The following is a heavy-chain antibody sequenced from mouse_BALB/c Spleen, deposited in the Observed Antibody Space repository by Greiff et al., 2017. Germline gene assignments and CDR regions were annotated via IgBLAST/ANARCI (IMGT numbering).Heavy chain of an antibody. CDR3: ARWAYGNPAMDY. V-gene: IGHV1S56*01. CDR2: IYPGNVNT. D-gene: IGHD2-1*01. J-gene: IGHJ4*01. Sequence: VNVVESGPELVKPGASVRISCKASGYTFTSYYIHWVKQRPGQGLEWIGWIYPGNVNTKYNEKFKGKATLTADKSSSTAYMQLSSLTSEDSAVYFCARWAYGNPAMDYWGQGTSVTVSS. CDR1: GYTFTSYY.